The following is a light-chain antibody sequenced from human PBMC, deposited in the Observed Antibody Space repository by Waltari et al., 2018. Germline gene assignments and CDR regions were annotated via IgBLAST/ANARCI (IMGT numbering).Light chain of an antibody. CDR3: QQSYTTPLT. J-gene: IGKJ4*01. V-gene: IGKV1-39*01. CDR1: QSISSY. Sequence: DIQITQYPYSLSASVGDRVTLTCRASQSISSYLNWYQHKRGKAPKLLIYGASSLQSGVPSRFSGSGSGTDFTLTISTLQPEDFATYYCQQSYTTPLTFGGGTRVEIK. CDR2: GAS.